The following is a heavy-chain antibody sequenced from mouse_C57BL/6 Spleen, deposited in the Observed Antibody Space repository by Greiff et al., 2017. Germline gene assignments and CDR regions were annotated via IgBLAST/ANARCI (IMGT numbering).Heavy chain of an antibody. CDR2: ISYDGSN. CDR3: ARAYDYDDGTWFAY. CDR1: GYSITSGYY. V-gene: IGHV3-6*01. J-gene: IGHJ3*01. Sequence: ESGPGLVKPSQSLSLTCSVTGYSITSGYYWNWIRQFPGNKLEWMGYISYDGSNNYNPSLKNRISITRDTSKNQFFLKLNSVTTEDTATYYCARAYDYDDGTWFAYWGQGTLVTVSA. D-gene: IGHD2-4*01.